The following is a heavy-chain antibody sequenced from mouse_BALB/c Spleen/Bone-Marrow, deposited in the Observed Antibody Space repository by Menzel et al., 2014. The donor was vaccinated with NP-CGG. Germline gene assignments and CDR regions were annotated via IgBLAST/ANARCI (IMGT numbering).Heavy chain of an antibody. D-gene: IGHD1-2*01. CDR1: GFTFSSYV. CDR3: TRDQFITTATRAMDY. J-gene: IGHJ4*01. CDR2: ISSGGRYT. V-gene: IGHV5-9-4*01. Sequence: DVKLVESGGGLVKPGGSLKLSCAASGFTFSSYVMSWVRQSPEKRLEWVAEISSGGRYTYYPDTVTGRLTISRDNAKNTLYLEMSSLRSEDTAMYYCTRDQFITTATRAMDYWGQGTSVTVSS.